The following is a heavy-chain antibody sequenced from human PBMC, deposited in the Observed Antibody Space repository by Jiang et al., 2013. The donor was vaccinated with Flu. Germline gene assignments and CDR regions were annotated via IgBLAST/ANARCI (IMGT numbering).Heavy chain of an antibody. CDR2: IGASGGET. CDR1: GFTFSDYA. CDR3: AKDQWKEISSSADN. Sequence: GGSLRLSCAASGFTFSDYAMSWARQAPGKGLEWVSNIGASGGETNYADSVKGRFTISRDNSKNTLYLQMNNLRTEDTAVYYCAKDQWKEISSSADNWGQGTLVTVSS. V-gene: IGHV3-23*01. J-gene: IGHJ4*02. D-gene: IGHD6-6*01.